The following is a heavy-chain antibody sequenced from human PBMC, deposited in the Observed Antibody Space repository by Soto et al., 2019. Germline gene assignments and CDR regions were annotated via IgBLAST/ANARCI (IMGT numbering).Heavy chain of an antibody. Sequence: PGGSLRLSCAASGFTFTNYAMNWVRQTPGKGLEWVSAVSGDGLNTYYADSVEGRFSISRDNSKNRLYLQMDSPRAEDTAVYYCAKSYYYDSSGAFDNWGQGTLVTVSS. D-gene: IGHD3-22*01. CDR2: VSGDGLNT. CDR3: AKSYYYDSSGAFDN. CDR1: GFTFTNYA. J-gene: IGHJ4*02. V-gene: IGHV3-23*01.